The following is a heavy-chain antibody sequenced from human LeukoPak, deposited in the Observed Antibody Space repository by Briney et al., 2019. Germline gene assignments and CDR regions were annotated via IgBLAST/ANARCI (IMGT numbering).Heavy chain of an antibody. D-gene: IGHD2-2*01. CDR1: GFTFSHYG. V-gene: IGHV3-23*01. CDR3: AKDPMGDYCSSTSCYVDY. J-gene: IGHJ4*02. CDR2: ISGSGGST. Sequence: GGTLRLSCAASGFTFSHYGMTWVRQAPGKGLEWVSAISGSGGSTYYADSVKGRFTISRDNSKNTLYLQMNSLRAEDTAVYYCAKDPMGDYCSSTSCYVDYWGQGTLVTVSS.